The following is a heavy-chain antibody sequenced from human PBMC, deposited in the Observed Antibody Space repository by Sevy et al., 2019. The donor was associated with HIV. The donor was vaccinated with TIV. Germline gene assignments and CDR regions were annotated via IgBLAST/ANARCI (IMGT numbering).Heavy chain of an antibody. CDR3: ARESIAVAGIGYYFDS. CDR2: IKSDGFTT. D-gene: IGHD6-19*01. Sequence: GGSLRLSCAASGLTFGSDWMHWVRQVPGKGLVWVSRIKSDGFTTTYADSVKGRFTISRDNAKNTLYLQMNSLRAEDTAVYYCARESIAVAGIGYYFDSWGQGTLVTVSS. J-gene: IGHJ4*02. V-gene: IGHV3-74*01. CDR1: GLTFGSDW.